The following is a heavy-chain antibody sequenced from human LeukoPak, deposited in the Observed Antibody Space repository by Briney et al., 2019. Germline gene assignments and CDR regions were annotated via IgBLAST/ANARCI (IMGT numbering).Heavy chain of an antibody. CDR2: IIPILGIA. D-gene: IGHD2-15*01. J-gene: IGHJ4*02. Sequence: ASVKVSCKASGGTFSSYAISWVRQAPRQGLGWMGRIIPILGIANYAQKFQGRVTITADKSTSTAYMELSSLRSEDTAVYYCARDNLGYCSGGSCYPLDYWGQGTLVTVSS. CDR1: GGTFSSYA. CDR3: ARDNLGYCSGGSCYPLDY. V-gene: IGHV1-69*04.